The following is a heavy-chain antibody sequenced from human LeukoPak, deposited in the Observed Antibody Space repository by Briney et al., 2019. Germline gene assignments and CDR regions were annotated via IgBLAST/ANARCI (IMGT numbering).Heavy chain of an antibody. D-gene: IGHD1-7*01. Sequence: SSETLSLTCTVSGGSISSYYWSWIRQPPGKGLEWIGYIYTRGSTNYNPSLKSRVTISVDTSKNQFSLKLSSVTAADTAVYYCARHQGCYNWNYDDHYYYYMDVWGKGTTVTVSS. V-gene: IGHV4-4*09. CDR1: GGSISSYY. CDR2: IYTRGST. J-gene: IGHJ6*03. CDR3: ARHQGCYNWNYDDHYYYYMDV.